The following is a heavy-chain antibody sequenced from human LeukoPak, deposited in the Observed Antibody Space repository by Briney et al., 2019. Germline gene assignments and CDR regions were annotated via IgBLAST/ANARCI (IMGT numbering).Heavy chain of an antibody. CDR2: IWYDGSNK. D-gene: IGHD3-10*01. CDR1: GFTFSSYG. CDR3: AAGVARPYYFDY. Sequence: GRSLRLSCAASGFTFSSYGMHWVRQAPGKGLEWVAVIWYDGSNKYYADSVKGRFTISRDNSKNTLYLQMNSLRAEDTAVYYCAAGVARPYYFDYWGQGTPVTVSS. V-gene: IGHV3-33*01. J-gene: IGHJ4*02.